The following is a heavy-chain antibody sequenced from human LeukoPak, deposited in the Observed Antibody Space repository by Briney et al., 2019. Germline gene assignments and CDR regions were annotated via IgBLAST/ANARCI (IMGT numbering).Heavy chain of an antibody. CDR1: GFTFSSYG. V-gene: IGHV3-7*01. J-gene: IGHJ4*02. D-gene: IGHD3-3*01. CDR3: ATDRGWRTSGYYLYYFEY. CDR2: IKQDGSEK. Sequence: GGSLRLSCAASGFTFSSYGMHWVRQAPGKGLEWVANIKQDGSEKYYVDSVRGRFTISRDNTMNSLYLQMSSLRAEDTAVYYCATDRGWRTSGYYLYYFEYWGQGTLVTYSS.